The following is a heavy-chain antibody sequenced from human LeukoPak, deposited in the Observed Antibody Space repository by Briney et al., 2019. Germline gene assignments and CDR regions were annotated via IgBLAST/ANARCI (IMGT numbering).Heavy chain of an antibody. CDR2: INSDGSST. D-gene: IGHD1-26*01. CDR1: GFTVSSYW. Sequence: GGSLRLSCAASGFTVSSYWMHWVRQAPGKGLVWVSHINSDGSSTSYADSVKGRFTISRDTAKNTLYLQMNSLRAEDTAVYYCVRQDSGSYLGGYWGQGTLVTVS. J-gene: IGHJ4*02. V-gene: IGHV3-74*01. CDR3: VRQDSGSYLGGY.